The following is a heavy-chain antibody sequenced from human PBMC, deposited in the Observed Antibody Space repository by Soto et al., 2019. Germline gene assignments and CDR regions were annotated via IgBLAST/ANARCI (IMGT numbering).Heavy chain of an antibody. CDR1: GGTFSRHA. CDR3: ARGWGYDSSDYYYAY. J-gene: IGHJ4*02. V-gene: IGHV1-69*01. CDR2: IIPIFGTA. D-gene: IGHD3-22*01. Sequence: QVQLVQSGAEVRKPGSSVKVSCKASGGTFSRHAISWVRQAPGQGLEWMGGIIPIFGTANHAQKFQGRVTIIADESTSTVYMELRSLRSEDRGIYYCARGWGYDSSDYYYAYWGQGTLVIVSS.